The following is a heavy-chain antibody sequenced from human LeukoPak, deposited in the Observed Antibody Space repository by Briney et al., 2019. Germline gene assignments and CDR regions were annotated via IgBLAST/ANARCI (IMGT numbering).Heavy chain of an antibody. CDR1: GFTFSSYA. V-gene: IGHV3-23*01. CDR3: AKSSSITIFGVVINPPISYLDY. CDR2: ISGSGGST. Sequence: GGSLRLSCAASGFTFSSYAMSWVRQAPGKGLEWVSAISGSGGSTYYADSVKGRFTISRDNSKNTLYLQMNSLRAEDTAVYYCAKSSSITIFGVVINPPISYLDYWGQGTLVTVSS. J-gene: IGHJ4*02. D-gene: IGHD3-3*01.